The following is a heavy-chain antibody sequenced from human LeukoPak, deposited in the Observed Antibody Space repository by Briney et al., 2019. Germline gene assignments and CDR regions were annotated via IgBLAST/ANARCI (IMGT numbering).Heavy chain of an antibody. V-gene: IGHV4-30-4*01. CDR1: GGSISSGDYY. Sequence: SETLSLTCTVSGGSISSGDYYWSWIRQPPGKGLEWIAYMYYSGSTYYNPSLKSRVTMSADTSKNQLSLKLSSVTAADTAVYYCARPYYYESRIDPWGQGILVTVSS. D-gene: IGHD3-22*01. J-gene: IGHJ5*02. CDR3: ARPYYYESRIDP. CDR2: MYYSGST.